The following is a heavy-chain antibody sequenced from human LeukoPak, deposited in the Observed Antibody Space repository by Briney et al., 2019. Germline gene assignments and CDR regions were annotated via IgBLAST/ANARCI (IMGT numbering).Heavy chain of an antibody. CDR3: AQSIAVPSIPTFDV. CDR2: ISPNNGGT. Sequence: ASVKVSCKASRYTFRGHNIHWMRQAPGQGLEWVGWISPNNGGTNYAQKFQGRVTMTRDTSVGTVYMDLSSLRSDDTAVYYCAQSIAVPSIPTFDVWGQGTVVSVSS. V-gene: IGHV1-2*02. J-gene: IGHJ3*01. CDR1: RYTFRGHN. D-gene: IGHD6-19*01.